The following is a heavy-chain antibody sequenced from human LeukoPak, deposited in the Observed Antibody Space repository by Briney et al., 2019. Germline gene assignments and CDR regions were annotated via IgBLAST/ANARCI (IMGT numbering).Heavy chain of an antibody. CDR2: INHNGNVN. CDR1: GFTFSSYW. D-gene: IGHD7-27*01. J-gene: IGHJ4*02. CDR3: ARDWVDY. Sequence: GGSLRLSCAASGFTFSSYWMNWARQAPGKGLEWVASINHNGNVNYYVDSVKGRFTISRDNAKNSLYLQMSNLRAEDTAVYYCARDWVDYWGQGTLVTVSS. V-gene: IGHV3-7*03.